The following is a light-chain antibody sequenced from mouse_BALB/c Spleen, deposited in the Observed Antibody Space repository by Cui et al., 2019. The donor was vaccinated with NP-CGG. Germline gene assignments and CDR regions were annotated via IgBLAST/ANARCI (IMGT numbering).Light chain of an antibody. CDR3: ALWYSNHWV. CDR2: GTN. J-gene: IGLJ1*01. Sequence: QAVATQESALTTSPGETVTFTCRSSTGAVTTSNYANWVQEKPDHVFTGLIGGTNNRAPGVPARFSGSLIGDKAALTITGAQTEDEAIYFCALWYSNHWVFGGGTKLTVL. CDR1: TGAVTTSNY. V-gene: IGLV1*01.